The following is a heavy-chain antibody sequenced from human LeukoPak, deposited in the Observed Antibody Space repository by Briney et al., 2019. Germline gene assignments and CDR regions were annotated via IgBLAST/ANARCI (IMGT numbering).Heavy chain of an antibody. V-gene: IGHV4-39*07. CDR2: IYYSGST. J-gene: IGHJ3*02. CDR1: GGSISSSSYY. D-gene: IGHD3-10*01. Sequence: SETLSLTCTVSGGSISSSSYYWGWIRQPPGKGLEWIGSIYYSGSTYYNPSLKSRVTMSVDTSKNQFSLKLSSVTAADTAVYYCARDSTMVRGVDAFDIWGQGTMVTVSS. CDR3: ARDSTMVRGVDAFDI.